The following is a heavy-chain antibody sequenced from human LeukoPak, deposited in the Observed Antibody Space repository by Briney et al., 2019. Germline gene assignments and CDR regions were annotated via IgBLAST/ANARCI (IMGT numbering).Heavy chain of an antibody. Sequence: SETLSLTCAVSGGSISSGGYSWSWIRQPPGKGLEWIGYIYHSGSTYYNPSLKSRVTISVDTSKNQFSLKLSSVTAADTAVYYCARSLSDYYVGWGQGTLVTVSS. D-gene: IGHD3-10*02. J-gene: IGHJ4*02. CDR2: IYHSGST. CDR3: ARSLSDYYVG. CDR1: GGSISSGGYS. V-gene: IGHV4-30-2*01.